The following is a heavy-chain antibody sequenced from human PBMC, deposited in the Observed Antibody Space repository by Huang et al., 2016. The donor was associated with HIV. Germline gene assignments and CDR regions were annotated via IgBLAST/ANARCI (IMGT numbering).Heavy chain of an antibody. J-gene: IGHJ1*01. CDR1: GGSFSGYQ. CDR2: INHSGSA. CDR3: ARGLRFCRGGDCFPTHFQH. V-gene: IGHV4-34*01. Sequence: GGSFSGYQWTWIRQSPGKGLEWIGEINHSGSATYNPSLKTRVTITVDMSKNQFSLKMTSLTVTDTDVYFCARGLRFCRGGDCFPTHFQHWSQG. D-gene: IGHD2-21*02.